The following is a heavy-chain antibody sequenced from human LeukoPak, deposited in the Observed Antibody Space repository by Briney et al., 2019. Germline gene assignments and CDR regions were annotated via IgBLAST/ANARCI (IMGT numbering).Heavy chain of an antibody. CDR1: GGSISSYY. J-gene: IGHJ4*02. CDR3: ARHRPLLRYSSGWYAYYFDY. CDR2: IYYSGST. Sequence: SETLSLTCTVSGGSISSYYWSWIRQPPGKGLEWIGYIYYSGSTNCNPSLKSRVTISVDTSKNQFSLKLSSVTAADTAVYYCARHRPLLRYSSGWYAYYFDYWGQGTLVSVSS. D-gene: IGHD6-19*01. V-gene: IGHV4-59*01.